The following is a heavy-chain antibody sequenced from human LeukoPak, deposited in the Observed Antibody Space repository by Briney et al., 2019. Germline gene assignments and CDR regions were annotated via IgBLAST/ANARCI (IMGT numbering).Heavy chain of an antibody. V-gene: IGHV3-11*04. D-gene: IGHD5-12*01. CDR2: ISSSGSTI. CDR1: GFTFSDYY. J-gene: IGHJ6*03. CDR3: AKDSEVATIFYYYYYMDV. Sequence: GGSLRLSCAASGFTFSDYYMSWIRQAPGKGLEWVSYISSSGSTIYYADSVKGRFTISRDNAKNTLYLQMNSLRAEDTAVYYCAKDSEVATIFYYYYYMDVWGKGTTVTISS.